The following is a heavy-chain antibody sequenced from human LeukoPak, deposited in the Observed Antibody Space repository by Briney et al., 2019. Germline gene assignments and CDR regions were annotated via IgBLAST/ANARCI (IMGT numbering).Heavy chain of an antibody. J-gene: IGHJ4*02. V-gene: IGHV3-49*04. D-gene: IGHD4-23*01. CDR3: TRRGYGGNRVYYFDY. CDR1: GFTFSSYS. CDR2: IRSKAYGGTT. Sequence: GGSLRLSCAASGFTFSSYSMNWVRQAPGKGLEWVGFIRSKAYGGTTEYAASVKGRFTISRDDSKSIAYLQMNSLETEDTAVYYCTRRGYGGNRVYYFDYWGQGTLVTVSS.